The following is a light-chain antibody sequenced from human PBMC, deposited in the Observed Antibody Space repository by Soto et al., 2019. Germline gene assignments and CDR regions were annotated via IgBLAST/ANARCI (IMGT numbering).Light chain of an antibody. CDR3: QHYVTWPLN. V-gene: IGKV3-15*01. CDR2: DTS. Sequence: EIVLTQSPATLSLSLGEGATLSCRASQGIGDTLAWYQQKPGQTPRLLIYDTSIRATGVPARVSGSRSGAEFTLTISSLQSEDFAVYYCQHYVTWPLNFGGGTKVDIK. CDR1: QGIGDT. J-gene: IGKJ4*01.